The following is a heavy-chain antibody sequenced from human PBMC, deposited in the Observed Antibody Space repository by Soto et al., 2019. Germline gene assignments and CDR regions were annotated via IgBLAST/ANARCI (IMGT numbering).Heavy chain of an antibody. CDR1: GFTFSSYA. J-gene: IGHJ4*02. CDR3: ARETGLRSPGY. D-gene: IGHD3-3*01. Sequence: QVQLVESGGGVVQPGRSLRLSCAASGFTFSSYAMHWVRQAPGKGLEWVAVISYDGSNKYYADSVKGRFTISRDNSKNTLYLQMNSLRAEDTAVYYCARETGLRSPGYWGQGTLVTVSS. CDR2: ISYDGSNK. V-gene: IGHV3-30-3*01.